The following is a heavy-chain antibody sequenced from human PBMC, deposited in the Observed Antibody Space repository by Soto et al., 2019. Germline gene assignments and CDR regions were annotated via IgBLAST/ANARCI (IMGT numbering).Heavy chain of an antibody. V-gene: IGHV3-30*18. D-gene: IGHD1-26*01. CDR1: GFTFSSYG. CDR3: AKDKRELLTFDY. J-gene: IGHJ4*02. CDR2: ISYDGSNK. Sequence: GGSLRLSCAASGFTFSSYGTHWVRQAPGKGLEWVAVISYDGSNKYYADSVKGRFTISRDNSKNTLYLQMNSLRAEDTAVYYCAKDKRELLTFDYWGQGTLVTVSS.